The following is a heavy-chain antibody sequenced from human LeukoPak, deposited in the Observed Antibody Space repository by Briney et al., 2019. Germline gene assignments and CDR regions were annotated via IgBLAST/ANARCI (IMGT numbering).Heavy chain of an antibody. V-gene: IGHV4-38-2*02. D-gene: IGHD6-13*01. Sequence: PSETLSLTCTVSGYSISSGYYWGWIRQPPGKGLEWIGSIFHSGNTYYNPSLKSRVTISVDTSKNQFSLKLSSVTATDTAVYHCARDPPYSIWGQGTLVTVSS. CDR1: GYSISSGYY. CDR2: IFHSGNT. J-gene: IGHJ4*02. CDR3: ARDPPYSI.